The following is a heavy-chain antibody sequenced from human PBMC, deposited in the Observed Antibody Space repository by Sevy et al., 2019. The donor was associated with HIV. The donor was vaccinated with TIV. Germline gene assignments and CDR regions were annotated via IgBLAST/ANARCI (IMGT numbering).Heavy chain of an antibody. V-gene: IGHV1-18*01. D-gene: IGHD2-2*01. J-gene: IGHJ5*02. CDR2: ISAYNGNT. Sequence: ASMKVSCKASGYTFTSYGISWVRQAPGQGLEWMGWISAYNGNTNYAQKLQGRVTMTTDTSTSTAYMELRSLTSDDTAVYYCARERSSTSHNWFDPWGQGTLVTVSS. CDR1: GYTFTSYG. CDR3: ARERSSTSHNWFDP.